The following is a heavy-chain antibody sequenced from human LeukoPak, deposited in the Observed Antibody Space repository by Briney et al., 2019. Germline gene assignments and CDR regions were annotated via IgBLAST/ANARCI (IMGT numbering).Heavy chain of an antibody. CDR3: ARDAGGGYGGNTEPWFDP. J-gene: IGHJ5*02. Sequence: PGGSLRLSCAASGFTFSSYGMHWVRQAPGKGLEWVAFIRYDGSNKYYADSVKGRFTISRDNSKNTLYLQMNSLRAEDTAVYYCARDAGGGYGGNTEPWFDPWGQGTLVTVSS. CDR1: GFTFSSYG. CDR2: IRYDGSNK. D-gene: IGHD4-23*01. V-gene: IGHV3-30*02.